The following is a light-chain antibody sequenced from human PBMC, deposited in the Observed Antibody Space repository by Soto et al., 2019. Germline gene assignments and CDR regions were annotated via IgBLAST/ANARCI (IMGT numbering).Light chain of an antibody. CDR2: GAS. Sequence: GPRTFTKGERATLSCRASQSVRRSYLAWYQQKPGQAPRLLIYGASSRATGIPDRFSGSGSGTDFTLTINRLEPEDFTLYYCQQYGSSPPTVGQGTKV. V-gene: IGKV3-20*01. J-gene: IGKJ1*01. CDR3: QQYGSSPPT. CDR1: QSVRRSY.